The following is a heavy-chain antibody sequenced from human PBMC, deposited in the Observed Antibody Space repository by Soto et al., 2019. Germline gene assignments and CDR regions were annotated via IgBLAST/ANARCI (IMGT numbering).Heavy chain of an antibody. CDR3: ARLSGRSAYLVT. CDR1: GFSLGSSGSS. J-gene: IGHJ4*02. V-gene: IGHV2-70*01. D-gene: IGHD6-25*01. Sequence: YGPTLVNPTQTLTMPCTFSGFSLGSSGSSVAWLRQPPGKALAWLASIDWADDKYYGTSLKTRLAISKDTSKDQMFLTLTNMDPADTATYLGARLSGRSAYLVTRGQGTLDTVSS. CDR2: IDWADDK.